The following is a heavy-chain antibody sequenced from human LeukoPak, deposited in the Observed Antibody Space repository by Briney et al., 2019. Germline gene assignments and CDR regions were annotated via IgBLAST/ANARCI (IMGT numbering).Heavy chain of an antibody. J-gene: IGHJ4*02. D-gene: IGHD3/OR15-3a*01. CDR3: ARQTGSGLFILP. CDR1: GGSFSGYY. Sequence: SETLSLTCAVYGGSFSGYYWSWIRQPPGKGLEWIGEINHSGSTNYNPSLKSRVTISVDTSKNQFSLKLSSVTAADTAVYYCARQTGSGLFILPGGQGTLVTVS. V-gene: IGHV4-34*01. CDR2: INHSGST.